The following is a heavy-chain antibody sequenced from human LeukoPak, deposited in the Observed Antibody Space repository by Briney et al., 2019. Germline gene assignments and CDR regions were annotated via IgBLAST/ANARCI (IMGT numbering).Heavy chain of an antibody. J-gene: IGHJ4*01. V-gene: IGHV3-7*01. CDR2: INQNGGET. CDR1: GFTFSDFW. CDR3: ARDGTAPGLYFDL. D-gene: IGHD6-13*01. Sequence: GGSLRLSRAVSGFTFSDFWMNWVRRSPGKGLEWVASINQNGGETSYVDSVKGRFTISRDNPKNSLYLQMSSLRAEATAVYYCARDGTAPGLYFDLWGQGTLVTVSS.